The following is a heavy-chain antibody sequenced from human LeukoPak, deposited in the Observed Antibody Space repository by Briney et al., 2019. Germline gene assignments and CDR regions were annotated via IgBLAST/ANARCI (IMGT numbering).Heavy chain of an antibody. Sequence: PGGSLRLSCAASGFTFSSYGMHWVRQAPCKGLEWVAVIWYDGSNKYYADSVKSRFTISRDNSKNTLYLQMNSLRAEDTAVYYCAKDDGYYYGSGSFDPWGQGTLVTVSS. CDR1: GFTFSSYG. V-gene: IGHV3-33*06. CDR3: AKDDGYYYGSGSFDP. CDR2: IWYDGSNK. D-gene: IGHD3-10*01. J-gene: IGHJ5*02.